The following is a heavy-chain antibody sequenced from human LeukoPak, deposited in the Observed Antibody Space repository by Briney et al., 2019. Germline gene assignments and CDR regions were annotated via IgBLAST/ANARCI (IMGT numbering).Heavy chain of an antibody. V-gene: IGHV3-11*01. CDR3: ARDIYPIEGGDNEDY. CDR1: GFTFSDYY. D-gene: IGHD2-21*02. J-gene: IGHJ4*02. CDR2: ISSSGSTI. Sequence: GGSLRLSCAAPGFTFSDYYMSWIRQAPGKGLEWVSYISSSGSTIYYADSVKGRFTISRDNAKNSLYLQMNSLRAEDTAVYYCARDIYPIEGGDNEDYWGQGTLVTVSS.